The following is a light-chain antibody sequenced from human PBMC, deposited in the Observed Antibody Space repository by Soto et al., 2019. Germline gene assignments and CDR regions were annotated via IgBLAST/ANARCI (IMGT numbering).Light chain of an antibody. J-gene: IGKJ1*01. V-gene: IGKV1-39*01. CDR1: QSISSY. CDR3: QQSYSTLWT. Sequence: DIQMTQSASSLSASVGDRVTISCGASQSISSYLNWYQQKPGKAPKLLIYAASSLQSGVPSRFSGSGSGTDFTLTISSLQPEDFATYYCQQSYSTLWTFGQGTKV. CDR2: AAS.